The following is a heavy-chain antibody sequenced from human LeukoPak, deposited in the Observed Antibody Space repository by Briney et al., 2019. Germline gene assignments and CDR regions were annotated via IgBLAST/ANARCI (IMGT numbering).Heavy chain of an antibody. V-gene: IGHV3-48*01. CDR3: AKEYSSGFDY. CDR2: ISSSSSTI. CDR1: GFTFSSYS. D-gene: IGHD6-19*01. J-gene: IGHJ4*02. Sequence: GGSLRLSCAASGFTFSSYSMNWVRQAPGKGLEWVSYISSSSSTIYYADSVKGRFTISRDNAKNPLYLQMNSLRAEDTALYYCAKEYSSGFDYWGQGTLVTVSS.